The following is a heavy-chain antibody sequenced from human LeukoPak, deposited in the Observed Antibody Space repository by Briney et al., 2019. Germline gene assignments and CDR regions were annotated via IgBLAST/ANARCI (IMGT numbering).Heavy chain of an antibody. CDR3: AKVQTVSFHSSGWFDY. CDR2: ISGSGGST. J-gene: IGHJ4*02. Sequence: TGGSLRLSCAASGFTFSSYAMSWVRQAPGKGLEWVSAISGSGGSTYCADAVKGRFTISRDNYKNTLYLQMNSLGAEDTAVYYCAKVQTVSFHSSGWFDYWGQGTLVTVSS. CDR1: GFTFSSYA. D-gene: IGHD6-19*01. V-gene: IGHV3-23*01.